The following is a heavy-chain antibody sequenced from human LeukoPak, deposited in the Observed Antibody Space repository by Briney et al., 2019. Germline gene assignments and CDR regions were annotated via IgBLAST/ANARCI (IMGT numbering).Heavy chain of an antibody. CDR3: ARLSPSYDFWSGYPPYNWFDP. J-gene: IGHJ5*02. D-gene: IGHD3-3*01. CDR1: GGSFSGYY. Sequence: SETLSLTCAVYGGSFSGYYWSWIRQPPGKGLEWIGEINHSGSTNYNPSLKSRVTISVDTSKNQFSLKLSSVTAADTAVYYCARLSPSYDFWSGYPPYNWFDPWGQGTLVTVSS. V-gene: IGHV4-34*01. CDR2: INHSGST.